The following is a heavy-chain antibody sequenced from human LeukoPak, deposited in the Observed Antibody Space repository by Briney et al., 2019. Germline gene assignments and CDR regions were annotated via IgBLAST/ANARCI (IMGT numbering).Heavy chain of an antibody. D-gene: IGHD2-8*01. J-gene: IGHJ5*02. Sequence: ASVKVSCKASGYTFTSYGISWVRQAPGQGVEWMGWISAYNGNTNYAQKLQGRVTMTTDTSTSTAYMELRSLRSDDTAVYYCARALGYCTNGVCHNYGSRWDWFDPWGQGTLVTVSS. CDR1: GYTFTSYG. V-gene: IGHV1-18*01. CDR3: ARALGYCTNGVCHNYGSRWDWFDP. CDR2: ISAYNGNT.